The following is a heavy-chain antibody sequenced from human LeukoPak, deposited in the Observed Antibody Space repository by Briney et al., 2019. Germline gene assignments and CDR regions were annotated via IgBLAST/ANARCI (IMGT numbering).Heavy chain of an antibody. Sequence: GESLQISCQGSGYSFTSYWIGWVRQMPGKGLGWMGIIYPGDSDTRYSPSFQGQVTISADKSISTAYLQWSSLKASDTAMYYCARLLLWFGELPDYWGQGTLVTVSS. V-gene: IGHV5-51*01. CDR2: IYPGDSDT. D-gene: IGHD3-10*01. CDR1: GYSFTSYW. J-gene: IGHJ4*02. CDR3: ARLLLWFGELPDY.